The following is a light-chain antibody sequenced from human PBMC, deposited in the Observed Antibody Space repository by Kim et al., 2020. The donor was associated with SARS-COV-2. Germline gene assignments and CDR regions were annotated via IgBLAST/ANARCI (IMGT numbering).Light chain of an antibody. J-gene: IGLJ1*01. CDR2: RNE. CDR1: SSNVVSNY. Sequence: GQRVTIACSGSSSNVVSNYVYWYQQFPGTAPKLLIFRNEQRPSGGPDRFSASKSGTSASLTISELRSEDEAEYHCATWDDSVSASVFGTGTKVTVL. V-gene: IGLV1-47*01. CDR3: ATWDDSVSASV.